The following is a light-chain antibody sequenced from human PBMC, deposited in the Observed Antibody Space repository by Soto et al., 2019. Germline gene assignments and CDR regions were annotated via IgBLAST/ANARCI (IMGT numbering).Light chain of an antibody. J-gene: IGLJ2*01. Sequence: QSALTQPASVSGSPGQSITISCTGTSSDVGGYNYVSWYQQHPGKAPKLMIYDVSNRPLGVSNRFSGSKSGNTASLTISGLQAEDEADYYCSSYTSSSTLYVVFGGGTKVTVL. CDR1: SSDVGGYNY. CDR2: DVS. V-gene: IGLV2-14*01. CDR3: SSYTSSSTLYVV.